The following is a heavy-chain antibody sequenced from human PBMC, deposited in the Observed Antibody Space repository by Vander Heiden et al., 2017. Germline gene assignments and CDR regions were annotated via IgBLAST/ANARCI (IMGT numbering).Heavy chain of an antibody. CDR1: GFSFNNDA. CDR2: IWYDGSDQ. CDR3: ARAESLTGTGCFDH. Sequence: QVQLVESGGGVVEPGKSLRLSGAAPGFSFNNDAMQWVRQAPGKGLEWVASIWYDGSDQRYVDSVKGRFSISRDNSKNTVHLQMNSLSVEDTAFYYCARAESLTGTGCFDHWGQGVLVTVSS. V-gene: IGHV3-33*01. D-gene: IGHD1-1*01. J-gene: IGHJ4*02.